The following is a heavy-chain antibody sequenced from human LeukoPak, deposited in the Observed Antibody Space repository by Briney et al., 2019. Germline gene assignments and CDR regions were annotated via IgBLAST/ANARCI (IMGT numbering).Heavy chain of an antibody. D-gene: IGHD3-22*01. J-gene: IGHJ4*02. CDR3: AKIPTYYYDSSGYYPLYFDY. V-gene: IGHV3-23*01. Sequence: GGSLRLSCAASGFTFSSYWMSWVRQAPGKGLEWVSAISGSGGSTYYADSVKGRFTISRDNSKNTLYLQMNSLRAEDTAVYYCAKIPTYYYDSSGYYPLYFDYWGQGTLVTVSS. CDR2: ISGSGGST. CDR1: GFTFSSYW.